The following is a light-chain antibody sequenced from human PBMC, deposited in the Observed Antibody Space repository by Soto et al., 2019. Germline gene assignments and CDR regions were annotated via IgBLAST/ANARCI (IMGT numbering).Light chain of an antibody. Sequence: QSVLTQPASVSGSPGQSITISCTGTSSDVGGYNYVSWYQQHPGKAPNLIIFDVSNRPSGVSNRFSGSKSGNSASLTISGLQAEDEADYYCSLYTGSNTPVVFGGGTKLTVL. V-gene: IGLV2-14*01. J-gene: IGLJ2*01. CDR3: SLYTGSNTPVV. CDR2: DVS. CDR1: SSDVGGYNY.